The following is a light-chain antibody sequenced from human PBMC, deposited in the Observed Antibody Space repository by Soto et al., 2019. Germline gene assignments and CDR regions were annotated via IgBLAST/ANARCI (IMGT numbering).Light chain of an antibody. CDR1: QSVTSDY. V-gene: IGKV3-20*01. CDR3: QQYGSSGT. Sequence: EIVLTQSPGTLSLSPGERASLYCRASQSVTSDYLAWYQHKLGQAPRLLIYGASNRATGIPDRFSGSGSGTDFTLTISRLEPEDFAVYYCQQYGSSGTFGQGTKVDIK. J-gene: IGKJ1*01. CDR2: GAS.